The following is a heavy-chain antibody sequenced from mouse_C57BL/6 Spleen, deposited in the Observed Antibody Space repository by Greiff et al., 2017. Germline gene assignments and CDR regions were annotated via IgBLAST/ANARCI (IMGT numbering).Heavy chain of an antibody. CDR3: ARDQGDDGAFDY. CDR2: ISAGGSCT. J-gene: IGHJ2*01. Sequence: EVLLLESGGGLVKPGASLKLSCAASGFTFSSYSMPWVRQTPEKRLEWVATISAGGSCTYYPDNVKGRFTISRDNAKNNLYLQMSHLKSEDTAMYYCARDQGDDGAFDYWGQGTTLTVSS. CDR1: GFTFSSYS. V-gene: IGHV5-4*01. D-gene: IGHD2-3*01.